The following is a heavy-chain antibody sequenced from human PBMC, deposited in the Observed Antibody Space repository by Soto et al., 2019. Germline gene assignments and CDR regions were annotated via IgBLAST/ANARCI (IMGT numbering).Heavy chain of an antibody. Sequence: SETLSLTCTVSGASISSYHWSWIRQPPGKGLEWIGYIYYSGTTNYNPSLNSQVTISLDTTKNQFSLMLTSVTTADTAVYYCAREGRYYYDSSGSYYFDFWGQGTLVTVSS. CDR3: AREGRYYYDSSGSYYFDF. V-gene: IGHV4-59*01. CDR1: GASISSYH. J-gene: IGHJ4*02. D-gene: IGHD3-22*01. CDR2: IYYSGTT.